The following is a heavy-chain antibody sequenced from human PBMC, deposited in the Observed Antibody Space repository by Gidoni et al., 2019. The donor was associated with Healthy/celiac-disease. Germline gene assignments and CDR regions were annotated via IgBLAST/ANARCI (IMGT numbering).Heavy chain of an antibody. Sequence: QVQLVESGGGVVQPGRSLRLSCAASGFTFSSYGMPWVRRAPGKGLEWVAVISYDGSNKYYADSVKGRFTISRDNSKNTLYLQMNSLRAEDTAVYYCAKERTIVATTKPSYYYYYYGMDVWGQGTTVTVSS. CDR3: AKERTIVATTKPSYYYYYYGMDV. CDR2: ISYDGSNK. D-gene: IGHD5-12*01. V-gene: IGHV3-30*18. CDR1: GFTFSSYG. J-gene: IGHJ6*02.